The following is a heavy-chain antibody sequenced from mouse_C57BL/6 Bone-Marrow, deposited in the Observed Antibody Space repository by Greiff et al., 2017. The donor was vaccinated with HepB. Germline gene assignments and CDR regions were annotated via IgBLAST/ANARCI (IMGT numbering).Heavy chain of an antibody. Sequence: VQLQQPGAKLVKPGASVKMSCKASGYTFTSYWITWVKQRPGQGLEWIGDIYPGSGSTNYNEKFKSKATLTVDTSSSTAYMQLSSLTSEDSAVYYCARRGNYYGSSHWYFDVWGTGTTVTVSS. CDR1: GYTFTSYW. D-gene: IGHD1-1*01. CDR2: IYPGSGST. V-gene: IGHV1-55*01. CDR3: ARRGNYYGSSHWYFDV. J-gene: IGHJ1*03.